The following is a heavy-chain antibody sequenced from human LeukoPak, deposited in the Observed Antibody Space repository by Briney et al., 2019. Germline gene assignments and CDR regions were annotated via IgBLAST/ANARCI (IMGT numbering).Heavy chain of an antibody. Sequence: SETLSLTCTVSRGSISSDSISSYSWSWRRQPPGKGLEWIGYIYYSGTTNYNPSLKRRATIPIDTSKNQFSLKVRSVTAAETAVYYCARRFGIWGQGTMVTVSS. J-gene: IGHJ3*02. CDR2: IYYSGTT. V-gene: IGHV4-61*01. CDR3: ARRFGI. D-gene: IGHD3-10*01. CDR1: RGSISSDSISSYS.